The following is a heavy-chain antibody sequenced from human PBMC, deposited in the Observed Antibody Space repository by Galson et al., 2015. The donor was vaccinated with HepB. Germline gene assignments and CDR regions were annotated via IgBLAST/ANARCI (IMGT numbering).Heavy chain of an antibody. J-gene: IGHJ3*02. CDR3: TRAFDI. Sequence: SLRLSCAASGFTFDDYAMHWVRQAPGKGLEWVSGISWNSGTIGYADSVKGRFTISRDNAKNSLYLQMNSLRAEDTALYYCTRAFDILGKVTMVIVSS. CDR2: ISWNSGTI. CDR1: GFTFDDYA. V-gene: IGHV3-9*01.